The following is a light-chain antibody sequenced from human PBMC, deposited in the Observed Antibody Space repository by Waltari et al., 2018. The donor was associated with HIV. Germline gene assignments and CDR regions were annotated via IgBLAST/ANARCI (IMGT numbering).Light chain of an antibody. J-gene: IGLJ1*01. CDR1: SSNIGNNY. V-gene: IGLV1-51*01. Sequence: QSVLTQPPSVSAAPGQKVTISCSGSSSNIGNNYVSWSQQLPGTAPKLLIYDNNKRPAGIPDRFSGSKSGTSATLGITGLQTGDEADYYCGTWDSSLSAGFYVFGTGTKVTVL. CDR3: GTWDSSLSAGFYV. CDR2: DNN.